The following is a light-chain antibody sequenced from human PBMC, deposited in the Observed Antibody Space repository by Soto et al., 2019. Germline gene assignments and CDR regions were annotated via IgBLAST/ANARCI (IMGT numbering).Light chain of an antibody. CDR2: EAS. CDR1: QSVGNN. Sequence: EIVLTQSPATLSLSPGERATLSCRASQSVGNNLAWYQQKPGQAPGLLIYEASTRATGIPARFSGSGSGTEFTLTISSLQSEDFAVYYCQQFNNWPRTFGKGTKVDIK. CDR3: QQFNNWPRT. J-gene: IGKJ1*01. V-gene: IGKV3-15*01.